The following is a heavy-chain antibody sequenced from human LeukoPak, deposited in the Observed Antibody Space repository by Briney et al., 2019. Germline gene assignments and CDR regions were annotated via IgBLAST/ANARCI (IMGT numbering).Heavy chain of an antibody. CDR1: GGSISSYY. CDR2: IYYSGST. Sequence: SETLSLTCTVSGGSISSYYWSWIRQPPGKGLEWIGCIYYSGSTNYNPSLKRRVTISVDTSKNQFSLKLSSVTAADTAVYYCAREAGRTGDGPLDYWGQGTLVTVSS. D-gene: IGHD7-27*01. J-gene: IGHJ4*02. V-gene: IGHV4-59*01. CDR3: AREAGRTGDGPLDY.